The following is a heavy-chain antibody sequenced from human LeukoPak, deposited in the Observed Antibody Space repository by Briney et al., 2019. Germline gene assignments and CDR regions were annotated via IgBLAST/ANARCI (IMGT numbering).Heavy chain of an antibody. D-gene: IGHD2-2*01. CDR1: GYTFSNFG. V-gene: IGHV1-18*01. CDR2: ISGNNDNP. Sequence: GASVKVSCKTSGYTFSNFGINWVRQAPGQGLEWMGWISGNNDNPNYGQKFQGRFTVTTDSSTSTAYMELRNLRFDDTAVYYCAGDGTSTDDYWGQGTPVTVSS. CDR3: AGDGTSTDDY. J-gene: IGHJ4*02.